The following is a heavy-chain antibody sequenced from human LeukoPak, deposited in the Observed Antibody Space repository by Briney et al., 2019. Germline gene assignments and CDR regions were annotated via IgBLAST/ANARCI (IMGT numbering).Heavy chain of an antibody. CDR3: ARGLVRDY. V-gene: IGHV4-59*01. CDR2: IYYSGST. D-gene: IGHD3-9*01. J-gene: IGHJ4*02. Sequence: PSETLSLTCTVSGGSTSSYYWSWIRQPPGKGLEWIGYIYYSGSTNYNPSLKSRVTISVDTSKNQFSLKLSSVTAADTAVYYCARGLVRDYWGQGTLVTVSS. CDR1: GGSTSSYY.